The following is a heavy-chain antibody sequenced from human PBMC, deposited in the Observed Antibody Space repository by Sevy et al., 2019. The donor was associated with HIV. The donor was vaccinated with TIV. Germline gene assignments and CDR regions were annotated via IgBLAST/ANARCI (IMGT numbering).Heavy chain of an antibody. CDR3: ARDGRAQVVPGARLSKKNYFDY. V-gene: IGHV3-30*04. CDR1: GFTFSSYA. CDR2: ISYDGRNK. D-gene: IGHD2-2*01. J-gene: IGHJ4*02. Sequence: GGSLRLSCAASGFTFSSYAMHWVRQAPGKGLEWVAVISYDGRNKYYADSVKGRFTISRDNSKNPLYLQMNSLRAEDTAVYYCARDGRAQVVPGARLSKKNYFDYWGQGTLVTVSS.